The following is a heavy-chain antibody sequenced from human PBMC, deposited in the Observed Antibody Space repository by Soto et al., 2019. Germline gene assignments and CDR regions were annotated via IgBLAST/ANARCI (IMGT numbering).Heavy chain of an antibody. CDR2: INHSGST. CDR1: GGSFSGYY. J-gene: IGHJ6*02. CDR3: ARNGSYYDFWSGYYFGGGMDV. V-gene: IGHV4-34*01. D-gene: IGHD3-3*01. Sequence: SETLSLTCAVYGGSFSGYYWSWIRQPPGKGLEWIGEINHSGSTNYNPSLKSRVTISVDTSKNQFSLKLSSVTAADTAVYYCARNGSYYDFWSGYYFGGGMDVWGQGTTVTV.